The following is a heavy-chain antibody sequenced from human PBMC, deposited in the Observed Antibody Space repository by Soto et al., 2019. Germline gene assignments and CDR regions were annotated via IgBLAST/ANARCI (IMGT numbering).Heavy chain of an antibody. J-gene: IGHJ4*02. Sequence: SETLSLTCTVSGGSISSSSYYWGWIRQPPGKGLEWIGSIYYSGSTYYNPSLKSRVTISVDTSKNQFSLKLSSVTAADTAVYYCARHRRQYGPLFYFDYWGQGTLVTVSS. V-gene: IGHV4-39*01. CDR2: IYYSGST. D-gene: IGHD2-15*01. CDR3: ARHRRQYGPLFYFDY. CDR1: GGSISSSSYY.